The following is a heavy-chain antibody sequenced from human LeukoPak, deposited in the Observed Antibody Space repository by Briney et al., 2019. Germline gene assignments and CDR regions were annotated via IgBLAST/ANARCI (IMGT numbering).Heavy chain of an antibody. CDR3: ANNLPYDFWSGYTPHFDY. Sequence: GGSLRLSCAASGFTFSSYAMSWVRQAPGKGLEWVSAISGSGGSTYYADSVKGRFTISRDNSKNTLYLQMNSLRAKDAAVYYCANNLPYDFWSGYTPHFDYWGQGTLVTVSS. CDR1: GFTFSSYA. J-gene: IGHJ4*02. CDR2: ISGSGGST. D-gene: IGHD3-3*01. V-gene: IGHV3-23*01.